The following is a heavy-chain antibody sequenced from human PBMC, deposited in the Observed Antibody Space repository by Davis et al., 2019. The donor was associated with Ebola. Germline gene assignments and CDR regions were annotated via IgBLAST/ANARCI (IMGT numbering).Heavy chain of an antibody. CDR1: GFTFSSYW. CDR2: IKQDGSEK. J-gene: IGHJ6*02. Sequence: PGGSLRLSCAASGFTFSSYWMSWVRQAPGKGLEWVANIKQDGSEKYYVDSVKGRFTISRDNAKNSLYLQMNSLRAEDTAVYYCARDTTYYDFWSGYYYYYYGMDVWGQGTTVTVSS. V-gene: IGHV3-7*01. CDR3: ARDTTYYDFWSGYYYYYYGMDV. D-gene: IGHD3-3*01.